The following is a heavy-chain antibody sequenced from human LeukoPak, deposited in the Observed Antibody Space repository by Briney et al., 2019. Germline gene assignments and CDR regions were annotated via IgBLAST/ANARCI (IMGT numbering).Heavy chain of an antibody. Sequence: GGSLRLSCAASGFDFSFTWMSWVRQAPGKGLELVGRIKSKSSGGTIDYAAPVRGRFTISGDDTENMVFLQMSSLKTEDTAVYYCTTESGYKTARQRGFDSWGQGILVTVSS. J-gene: IGHJ4*02. CDR3: TTESGYKTARQRGFDS. V-gene: IGHV3-15*01. D-gene: IGHD5-12*01. CDR2: IKSKSSGGTI. CDR1: GFDFSFTW.